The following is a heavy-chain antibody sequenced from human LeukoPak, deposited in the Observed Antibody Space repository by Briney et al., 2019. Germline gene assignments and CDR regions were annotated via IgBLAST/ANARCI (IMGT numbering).Heavy chain of an antibody. CDR3: ARDSIVVVPAAMSFYYYYGMDV. CDR1: GYTFTGYY. Sequence: ASVKVSCKASGYTFTGYYMHWVRQTPGQGLEWMGWINPNSGGTHYAQKFQGRVTMTRDTSISTAYMELSRLRSDDTAVYYCARDSIVVVPAAMSFYYYYGMDVWGQGTTVTVSS. V-gene: IGHV1-2*02. J-gene: IGHJ6*02. CDR2: INPNSGGT. D-gene: IGHD2-2*01.